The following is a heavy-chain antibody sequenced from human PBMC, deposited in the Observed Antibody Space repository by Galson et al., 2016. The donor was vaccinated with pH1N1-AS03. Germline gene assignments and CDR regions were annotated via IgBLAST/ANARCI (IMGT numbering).Heavy chain of an antibody. J-gene: IGHJ5*02. CDR3: ARVADEIPGQPNNWFDP. V-gene: IGHV3-30*15. CDR2: VSDDGNTK. CDR1: GFTFSDYA. Sequence: SLRLSCAASGFTFSDYAIHWVRQAPGKGLQWVAVVSDDGNTKYYADSVRGRFTISGDNSENTVYLQMSSLRIEDTGLYYCARVADEIPGQPNNWFDPWGQGTLVTVSS. D-gene: IGHD1-1*01.